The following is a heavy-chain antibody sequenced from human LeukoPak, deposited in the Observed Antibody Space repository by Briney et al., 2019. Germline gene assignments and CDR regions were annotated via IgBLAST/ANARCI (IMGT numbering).Heavy chain of an antibody. CDR2: FDPEDGET. CDR1: EYSLTELS. CDR3: ATVSTMIILDLHYYFDY. D-gene: IGHD3-22*01. V-gene: IGHV1-24*01. Sequence: GASVKVSCKVSEYSLTELSMHWVRQAPGKGLEWMGGFDPEDGETIFAQKFQGRVTMTEDTSTHTAYMELSSLRSEDTAVYYCATVSTMIILDLHYYFDYWGQGTLVTVSS. J-gene: IGHJ4*02.